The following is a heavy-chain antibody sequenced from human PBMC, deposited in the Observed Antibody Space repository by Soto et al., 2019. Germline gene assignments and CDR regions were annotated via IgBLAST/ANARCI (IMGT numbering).Heavy chain of an antibody. CDR2: IKQDGSEK. CDR3: AREANWGSGEDAFDI. V-gene: IGHV3-7*03. D-gene: IGHD7-27*01. CDR1: GFTFSSYW. J-gene: IGHJ3*02. Sequence: GGSLRLSCAASGFTFSSYWMSWVRQAPGKGLEWVANIKQDGSEKYYVDSVKGRFTISRDNAKNSLYLQMNSLRAEDTAVYYCAREANWGSGEDAFDIWGQGTMVTVSS.